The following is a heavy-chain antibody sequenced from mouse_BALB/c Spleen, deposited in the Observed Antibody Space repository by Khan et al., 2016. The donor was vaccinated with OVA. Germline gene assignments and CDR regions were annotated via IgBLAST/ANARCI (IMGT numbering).Heavy chain of an antibody. CDR2: IDPSNGGT. CDR1: GYSFTDYN. J-gene: IGHJ2*01. D-gene: IGHD1-1*01. CDR3: ARTDYYGSSYYFDY. Sequence: VQLQQSGPELVKPGASVKVSCKASGYSFTDYNMFWVKQSHGKSLEWIGYIDPSNGGTSYNQKFKGKATLTVDKSSSTAFMHLSSLTSEDSAVFYGARTDYYGSSYYFDYWGQGTTLTVSS. V-gene: IGHV1S135*01.